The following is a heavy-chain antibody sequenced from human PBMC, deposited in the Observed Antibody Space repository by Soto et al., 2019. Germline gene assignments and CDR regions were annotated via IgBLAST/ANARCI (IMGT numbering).Heavy chain of an antibody. CDR3: ARLRPWSRYSAPFDY. CDR1: GYNSTSYW. D-gene: IGHD3-3*01. Sequence: PGESLKISCKGSGYNSTSYWIGWVRQMPGKGLEWMGIIYPGDSDTRYSPSFQGQVTVSADKSINTAYLQWSSLKASDTAIYYCARLRPWSRYSAPFDYWGQGTPVTVSS. V-gene: IGHV5-51*01. CDR2: IYPGDSDT. J-gene: IGHJ4*02.